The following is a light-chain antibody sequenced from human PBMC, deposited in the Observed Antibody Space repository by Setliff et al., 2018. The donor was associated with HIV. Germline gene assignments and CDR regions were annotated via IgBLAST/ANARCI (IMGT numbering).Light chain of an antibody. CDR2: DVT. CDR3: CSYAGSYTYV. J-gene: IGLJ1*01. V-gene: IGLV2-11*01. Sequence: QSALTQPRSVSGSPGQSVTISCTGTSSDVGYYNFVSWYQQHPGKAPKLMIYDVTKRPSGVPDRFSGSKSDNTASLTISGLQAEDEADYYCCSYAGSYTYVFGTGTKVTVL. CDR1: SSDVGYYNF.